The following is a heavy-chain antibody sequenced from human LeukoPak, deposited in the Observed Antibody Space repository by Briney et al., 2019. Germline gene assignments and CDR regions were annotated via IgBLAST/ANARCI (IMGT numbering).Heavy chain of an antibody. Sequence: GGSLRLSCAASGFTFSSNVMSWARQAPGKGLEWVANIKQDGSEKYYVDSVKGRFTISRDNAKNSLYLQMNSLRAEDTAVYYCASLYYGDYGFDYWGQGTLVTVSS. CDR3: ASLYYGDYGFDY. J-gene: IGHJ4*02. CDR1: GFTFSSNV. D-gene: IGHD4-17*01. CDR2: IKQDGSEK. V-gene: IGHV3-7*01.